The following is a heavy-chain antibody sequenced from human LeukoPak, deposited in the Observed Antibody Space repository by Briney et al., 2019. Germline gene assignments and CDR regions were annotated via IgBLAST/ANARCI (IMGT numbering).Heavy chain of an antibody. CDR2: IYYSGST. CDR3: ARVVVVPAAPYYFDY. D-gene: IGHD2-2*01. J-gene: IGHJ4*02. V-gene: IGHV4-31*03. Sequence: SETLSLTCTVSGGSISSGGYYWGWIRQHPGKGLEWIGYIYYSGSTYYNPSLKSRVTISVDASKNQFSLKLSSVTAADTAVYYCARVVVVPAAPYYFDYWGQGTLVTVSS. CDR1: GGSISSGGYY.